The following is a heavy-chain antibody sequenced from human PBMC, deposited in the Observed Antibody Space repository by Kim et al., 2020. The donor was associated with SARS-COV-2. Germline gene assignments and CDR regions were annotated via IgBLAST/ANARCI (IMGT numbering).Heavy chain of an antibody. V-gene: IGHV5-51*01. CDR2: IYPDDSDT. J-gene: IGHJ5*02. CDR1: GYSFRIYW. Sequence: GESLKISCKGSGYSFRIYWIGWVRQMPGKGLEWMGIIYPDDSDTRYSPSFQGQVTISADKSINTAYLQWSSLKASDTAMYYCVRLERTLSTTRGWFDPWGQGTLVTVSS. D-gene: IGHD3-16*01. CDR3: VRLERTLSTTRGWFDP.